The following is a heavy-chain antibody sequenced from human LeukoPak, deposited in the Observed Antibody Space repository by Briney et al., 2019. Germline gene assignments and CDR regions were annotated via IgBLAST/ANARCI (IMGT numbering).Heavy chain of an antibody. J-gene: IGHJ3*02. D-gene: IGHD1-7*01. CDR3: ARGYNWNYFDAFDI. CDR1: GGSISSYY. Sequence: SETLSLTCTVSGGSISSYYWSWIREPPGKGLEWLGYIYYSGSTNYNPSLKSRVTISVDTCKNQFSLKLSSVTGADTAVYYCARGYNWNYFDAFDIWGQGTMVTVSS. V-gene: IGHV4-59*08. CDR2: IYYSGST.